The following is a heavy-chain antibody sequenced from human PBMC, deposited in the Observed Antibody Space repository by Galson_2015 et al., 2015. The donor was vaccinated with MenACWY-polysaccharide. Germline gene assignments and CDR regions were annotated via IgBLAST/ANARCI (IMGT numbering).Heavy chain of an antibody. CDR2: IYWDGDK. CDR3: VRLLGGVSFDS. Sequence: PALVKPIQTLSLTCTFSGFSVTATGVGVGWIRQPPGKAPEWLAHIYWDGDKRFSPSLGARLTITKDTSRDQVVLTMTDMDPVDTATYYCVRLLGGVSFDSWGQGTL. CDR1: GFSVTATGVG. J-gene: IGHJ4*02. D-gene: IGHD1-26*01. V-gene: IGHV2-5*02.